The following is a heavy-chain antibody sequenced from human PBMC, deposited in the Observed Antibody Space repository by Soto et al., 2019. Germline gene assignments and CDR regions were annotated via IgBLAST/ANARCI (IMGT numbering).Heavy chain of an antibody. D-gene: IGHD3-22*01. Sequence: GGSLRLSCAASGFTFSSYAMSWVRQAPGKGLEWVSAISGSGGSTYYADSVKGRFTISRDNSKNTLYLHTNSLRSEDTAVYYCARVQDYYDWAFDIWGQGTMVTVS. CDR2: ISGSGGST. CDR3: ARVQDYYDWAFDI. J-gene: IGHJ3*02. V-gene: IGHV3-23*01. CDR1: GFTFSSYA.